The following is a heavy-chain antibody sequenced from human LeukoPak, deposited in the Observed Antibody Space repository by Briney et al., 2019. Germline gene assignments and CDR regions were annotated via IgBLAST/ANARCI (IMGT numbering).Heavy chain of an antibody. CDR2: VSGSGGST. V-gene: IGHV3-23*01. Sequence: GGSLRLSCAASGFTFSSYSMNWVRQAPGKGLEWVSAVSGSGGSTYYADSVKGRFTISRDNSKNTLYLQMNSLRAEDTAVYYCAKAEYSSSGDIWGQGTMVTVSS. CDR3: AKAEYSSSGDI. CDR1: GFTFSSYS. D-gene: IGHD6-6*01. J-gene: IGHJ3*02.